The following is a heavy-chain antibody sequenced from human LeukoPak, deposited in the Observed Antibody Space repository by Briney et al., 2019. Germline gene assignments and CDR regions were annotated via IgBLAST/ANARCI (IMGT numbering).Heavy chain of an antibody. D-gene: IGHD2-2*01. CDR3: VSFYETY. CDR2: ISSSGSTI. V-gene: IGHV3-48*02. Sequence: GGSLRLSCAASGFTFSSYSMNWVRQAPGKGLEWISYISSSGSTINYADSVKGRFTISRDSAKNSLYLQMNSLRDEDTAVYYCVSFYETYWGRGTLVTVSS. J-gene: IGHJ4*02. CDR1: GFTFSSYS.